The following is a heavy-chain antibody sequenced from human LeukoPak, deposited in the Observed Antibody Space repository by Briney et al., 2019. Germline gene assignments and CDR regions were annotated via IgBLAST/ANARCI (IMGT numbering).Heavy chain of an antibody. CDR2: ISYDGSNK. Sequence: GGSLRLSCAASGFTFSSYGMHWVRQAPGKGLEWVAVISYDGSNKYYADSVKGRFTISRDNSKNTLYLQMNSLRAEDTAVYYCARPAGTYDYSYGMDVWGQGTTVTVSS. J-gene: IGHJ6*02. V-gene: IGHV3-30*03. D-gene: IGHD6-19*01. CDR1: GFTFSSYG. CDR3: ARPAGTYDYSYGMDV.